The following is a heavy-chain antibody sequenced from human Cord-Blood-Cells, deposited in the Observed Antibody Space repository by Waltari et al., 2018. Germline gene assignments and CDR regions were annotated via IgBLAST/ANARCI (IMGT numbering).Heavy chain of an antibody. CDR2: IYYSGIA. CDR3: ATHIVVVTASPNWFDP. CDR1: GGSISSSSYY. J-gene: IGHJ5*02. D-gene: IGHD2-21*02. Sequence: QLQLQESGPGLVKPSETLSLTCTVSGGSISSSSYYWGWIRQPPGKGLEWIGSIYYSGIAHYTPSLQSRVHRSGDASKNQFSLTLSSVTAADTAGYYCATHIVVVTASPNWFDPWGQGTLVTVSS. V-gene: IGHV4-39*07.